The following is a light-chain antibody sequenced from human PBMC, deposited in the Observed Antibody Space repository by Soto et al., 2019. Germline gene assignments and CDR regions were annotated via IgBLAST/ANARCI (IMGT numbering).Light chain of an antibody. J-gene: IGKJ4*01. Sequence: AIRMTQSPSSFSASTGDRVTITCRASQGISSYLAWYQQKPGKAPKLLIYAASTSQSGVPSRFSGSGSGIDFTLTISCLQSEDFATYYCQQYYSYPPLTFGGGTKVEIK. CDR1: QGISSY. CDR2: AAS. V-gene: IGKV1-8*01. CDR3: QQYYSYPPLT.